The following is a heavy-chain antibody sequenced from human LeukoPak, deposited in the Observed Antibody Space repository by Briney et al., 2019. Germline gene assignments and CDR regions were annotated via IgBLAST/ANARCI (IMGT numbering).Heavy chain of an antibody. CDR2: IKQDGSEK. Sequence: GGSLRLSCAASGFTVSSNHMSWVRQAPGKGLEWVANIKQDGSEKYYVDSVKGRFTISRDNAKNSLYLQMNSLRAEDTAVYYCARDLLTRRYYYYYYGMDVWGQGTTVTVSS. V-gene: IGHV3-7*01. CDR3: ARDLLTRRYYYYYYGMDV. D-gene: IGHD2-2*01. J-gene: IGHJ6*02. CDR1: GFTVSSNH.